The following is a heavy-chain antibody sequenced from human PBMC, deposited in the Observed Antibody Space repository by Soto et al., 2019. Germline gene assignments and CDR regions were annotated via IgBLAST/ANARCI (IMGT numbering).Heavy chain of an antibody. J-gene: IGHJ6*02. CDR2: INAGNGNT. D-gene: IGHD6-13*01. CDR3: ARDPSSSWYRGSYGMAV. Sequence: GASGKVSCKASGYTFTSYAMHWVRQAPGQRLEWTGWINAGNGNTKYSQKFQGRVTITRDTSASTAYMELSSLRSEDTAVYYCARDPSSSWYRGSYGMAVWGQGTTVTVSS. V-gene: IGHV1-3*01. CDR1: GYTFTSYA.